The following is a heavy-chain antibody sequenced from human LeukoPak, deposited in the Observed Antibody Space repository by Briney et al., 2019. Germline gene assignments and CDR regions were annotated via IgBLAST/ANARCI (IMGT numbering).Heavy chain of an antibody. V-gene: IGHV1-69*05. Sequence: SVKVSCKASGGTFSSYAISWVRQAPGQGLEWMGGIIPIFGTANYAQKFQGRVTITTDESTSTAYMELSSLRSEDTAVYCCARAWYNWNYGRSDWFDPWGQGTLVTVSS. J-gene: IGHJ5*02. CDR2: IIPIFGTA. D-gene: IGHD1-7*01. CDR3: ARAWYNWNYGRSDWFDP. CDR1: GGTFSSYA.